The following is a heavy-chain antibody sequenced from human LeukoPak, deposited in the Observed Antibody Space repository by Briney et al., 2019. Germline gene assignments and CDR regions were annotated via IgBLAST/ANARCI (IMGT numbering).Heavy chain of an antibody. CDR2: IYYSGST. CDR3: ARTDSSGWYYFDY. V-gene: IGHV4-59*01. J-gene: IGHJ4*02. CDR1: GGSISSYY. D-gene: IGHD6-19*01. Sequence: SETLSLTCTVSGGSISSYYWSWIRQPPGKGLEWIGYIYYSGSTNYNPSLKSRVTISVDTSKNQFSLKLSSVTAADTAVYYCARTDSSGWYYFDYWGQGTLGTVSS.